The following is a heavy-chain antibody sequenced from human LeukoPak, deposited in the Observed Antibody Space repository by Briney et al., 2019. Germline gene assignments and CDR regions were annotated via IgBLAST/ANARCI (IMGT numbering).Heavy chain of an antibody. CDR2: ISAYNGNT. Sequence: GASVKVSCKASGYTFTSYGISWVRQAPGQGLEWMGRISAYNGNTNYAQKLQGRVTMTTDTSTSTAYMELRSLRSDDTAVYYCARDLSETYYYDSSTDYWGQGTLVTVSS. V-gene: IGHV1-18*01. D-gene: IGHD3-22*01. J-gene: IGHJ4*02. CDR1: GYTFTSYG. CDR3: ARDLSETYYYDSSTDY.